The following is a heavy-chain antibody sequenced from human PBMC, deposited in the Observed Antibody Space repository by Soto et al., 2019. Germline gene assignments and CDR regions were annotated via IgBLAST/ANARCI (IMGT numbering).Heavy chain of an antibody. CDR1: GFTFRNYD. V-gene: IGHV3-13*05. Sequence: EVQLVESGGGLVQPGGSLRLSCEASGFTFRNYDMHWVRQGTGKGLEWVSGISAAGDPDYADSVEGRFTISRENAQNSFFLQMNSLRVGDTAVYDCARTDRDFYGLDVWCQGTTVIVSS. J-gene: IGHJ6*02. CDR3: ARTDRDFYGLDV. CDR2: ISAAGDP.